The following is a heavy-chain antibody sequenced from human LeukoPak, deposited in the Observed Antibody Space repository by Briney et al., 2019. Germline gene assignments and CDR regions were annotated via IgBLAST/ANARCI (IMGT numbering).Heavy chain of an antibody. D-gene: IGHD1-26*01. CDR1: GFTFSSYA. V-gene: IGHV3-23*01. J-gene: IGHJ3*02. CDR2: ISGSGGST. CDR3: AKDPALVGATRSRDDAFDI. Sequence: GGSXXXSCAASGFTFSSYAMSWVRQAPGKGLEWVSAISGSGGSTYYADSVKGRFTISRDNSKNTLYLQMNSLRAEDTAVYYCAKDPALVGATRSRDDAFDIWGQGTMVTVSS.